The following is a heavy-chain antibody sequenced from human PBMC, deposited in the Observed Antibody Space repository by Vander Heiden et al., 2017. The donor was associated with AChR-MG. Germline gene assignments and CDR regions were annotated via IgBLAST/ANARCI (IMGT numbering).Heavy chain of an antibody. J-gene: IGHJ4*02. D-gene: IGHD3-3*01. V-gene: IGHV3-23*01. CDR1: GFTFSSYA. CDR3: AKGLIFGVGQSTPIDY. CDR2: ISGSGDST. Sequence: EVQLLESGGGLVQPGGSLRLSCAASGFTFSSYALSWVRQAPGKGLEWVSVISGSGDSTYYADSVKGHFTISRDNSKNTLYLQMNSLRAEDTAVYYCAKGLIFGVGQSTPIDYWGQGTLVTVSS.